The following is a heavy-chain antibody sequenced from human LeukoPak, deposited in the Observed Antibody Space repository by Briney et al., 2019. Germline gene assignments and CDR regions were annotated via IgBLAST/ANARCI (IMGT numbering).Heavy chain of an antibody. V-gene: IGHV4-34*01. CDR2: INHSGST. CDR3: ARKSYGMDV. CDR1: GGSFSGYY. Sequence: SETLSLTCAVYGGSFSGYYWSWIRQPPGKGLEWIGEINHSGSTNYNPSFKSRVTISVDTSKNQFSLKLSSVTAADTAVYYCARKSYGMDVWGKGTTVTVSS. J-gene: IGHJ6*04.